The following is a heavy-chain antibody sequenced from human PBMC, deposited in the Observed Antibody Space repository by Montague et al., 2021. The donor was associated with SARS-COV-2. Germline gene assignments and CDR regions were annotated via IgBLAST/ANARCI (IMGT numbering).Heavy chain of an antibody. D-gene: IGHD2/OR15-2a*01. CDR2: ISSSGSTI. CDR3: VRAAAYVLVTNRNYDY. J-gene: IGHJ4*02. Sequence: SLRLSCAASGFTFSSYEMNWVRQAPGKGLEWVSYISSSGSTIYYADSVKGRFTISRDNAKNSLYLQMNSLRAEDTAVYYCVRAAAYVLVTNRNYDYWGQGTLVTVSS. V-gene: IGHV3-48*03. CDR1: GFTFSSYE.